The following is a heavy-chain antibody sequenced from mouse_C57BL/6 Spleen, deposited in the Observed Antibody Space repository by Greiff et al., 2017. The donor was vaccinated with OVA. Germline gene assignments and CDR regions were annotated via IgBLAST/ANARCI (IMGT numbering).Heavy chain of an antibody. CDR1: GYTFTSYW. Sequence: VKLQQPGAELVKPGASVKMSCKASGYTFTSYWITWVKQRPGQGLEWIGDIYPGSGSTNYNEKFKSKATLTVDTSSSTAYMQLSSLTSEDSAVYYCARWYYGSSYDYAMDYWGQGTSVTVSS. CDR3: ARWYYGSSYDYAMDY. J-gene: IGHJ4*01. D-gene: IGHD1-1*01. V-gene: IGHV1-55*01. CDR2: IYPGSGST.